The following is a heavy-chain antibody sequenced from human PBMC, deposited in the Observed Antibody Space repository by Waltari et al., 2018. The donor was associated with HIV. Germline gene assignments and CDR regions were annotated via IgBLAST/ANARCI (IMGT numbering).Heavy chain of an antibody. Sequence: EVQLVESGGGLVKPGGSLRLPCAASGFTFSTYSMNWVRQAPGKGLEWVTSITSTSTYIYYADSVKGRFTISRDNAKNSLYLQMNSLRAEDTAVFYCARGPRDYGDTNFDSWGQGTLVTVSS. CDR1: GFTFSTYS. J-gene: IGHJ4*02. CDR3: ARGPRDYGDTNFDS. CDR2: ITSTSTYI. V-gene: IGHV3-21*01. D-gene: IGHD4-17*01.